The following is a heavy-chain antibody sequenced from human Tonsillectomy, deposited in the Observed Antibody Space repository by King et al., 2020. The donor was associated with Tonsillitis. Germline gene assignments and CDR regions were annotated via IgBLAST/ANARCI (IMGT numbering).Heavy chain of an antibody. V-gene: IGHV4-59*01. D-gene: IGHD3-9*01. CDR2: MYYSGST. J-gene: IGHJ2*01. CDR3: ARDRRYFDSGDRDCANWSFYL. CDR1: GGSISSYY. Sequence: VQLQESGPGLVKPSETLSLTCTVSGGSISSYYWSWIRQPPGKGLEWIGYMYYSGSTNHNPSLKSRVTISVDTSKNQFSLKLSSVTAADTAVYYCARDRRYFDSGDRDCANWSFYLSGPVTLGTVSS.